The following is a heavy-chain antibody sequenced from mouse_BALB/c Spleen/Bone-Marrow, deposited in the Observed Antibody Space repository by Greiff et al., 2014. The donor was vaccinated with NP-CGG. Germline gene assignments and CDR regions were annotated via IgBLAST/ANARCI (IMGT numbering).Heavy chain of an antibody. V-gene: IGHV5-17*02. CDR1: GFTFSSFG. J-gene: IGHJ4*01. D-gene: IGHD2-2*01. CDR3: ARWGYYYAMDY. CDR2: ISSGSSNI. Sequence: EVMLVESGGGLVQPGGSRKLSCAASGFTFSSFGMHWVRRAPEKGLEWVAYISSGSSNINYAGTVKGRFTISRDNPKNTLFLQMTSLRSEDTAMYYCARWGYYYAMDYWGQGTSVTVSS.